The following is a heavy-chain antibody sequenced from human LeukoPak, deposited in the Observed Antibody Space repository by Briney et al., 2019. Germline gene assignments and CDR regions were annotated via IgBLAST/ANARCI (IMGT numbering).Heavy chain of an antibody. CDR1: GGSISPYY. CDR3: ARGEVYFDY. D-gene: IGHD3-16*01. CDR2: IYHSGGT. Sequence: PSETLSLTCTVSGGSISPYYWSWIRQPPGKGLEWIGYIYHSGGTNYNPSPNSRVTISVDKSRNQFSLKLTSVTAADTAVYYCARGEVYFDYWGQGTLVTVSS. J-gene: IGHJ4*02. V-gene: IGHV4-59*01.